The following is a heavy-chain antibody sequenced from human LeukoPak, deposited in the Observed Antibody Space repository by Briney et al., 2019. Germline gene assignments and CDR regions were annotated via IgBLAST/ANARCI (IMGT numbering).Heavy chain of an antibody. CDR3: AASYSSFYYFDY. D-gene: IGHD6-19*01. J-gene: IGHJ4*02. Sequence: KSSETLSLTCTVSGGSISSYYWSWIGQPPGKGLEWIGYIYYSGSTNYNPSLKSRVTISVDTSKNQFSLKLSSVTAADTAVYYCAASYSSFYYFDYWGQGTLVTVSS. CDR2: IYYSGST. V-gene: IGHV4-59*01. CDR1: GGSISSYY.